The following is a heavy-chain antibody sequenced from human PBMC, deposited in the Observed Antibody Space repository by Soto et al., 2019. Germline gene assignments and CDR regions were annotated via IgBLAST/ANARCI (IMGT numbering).Heavy chain of an antibody. Sequence: SETLSLTCAVSGYSISSGYYWGWIRQPPGKGLEWIGSIYHSGSTYYNPSLKSRVTISVDTSKNQFSLKLSSVTAADTAVYYCARDSNWNYTPDWFDPWGQGTLVTVSS. CDR1: GYSISSGYY. CDR3: ARDSNWNYTPDWFDP. J-gene: IGHJ5*02. D-gene: IGHD1-7*01. V-gene: IGHV4-38-2*02. CDR2: IYHSGST.